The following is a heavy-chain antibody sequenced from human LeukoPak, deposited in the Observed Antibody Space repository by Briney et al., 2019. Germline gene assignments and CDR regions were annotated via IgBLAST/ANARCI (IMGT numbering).Heavy chain of an antibody. V-gene: IGHV4-59*01. CDR1: DGSISRYY. CDR2: VYYSGTT. J-gene: IGHJ1*01. CDR3: AREVAGTGYFQV. Sequence: SETLSLTCTVSDGSISRYYWNWIRQPPGKALEWIGYVYYSGTTNYNPSLKSRVTISVDSSQNQSSLKLTSVTAADTAVYYCAREVAGTGYFQVWGLGTPVTVSS. D-gene: IGHD6-19*01.